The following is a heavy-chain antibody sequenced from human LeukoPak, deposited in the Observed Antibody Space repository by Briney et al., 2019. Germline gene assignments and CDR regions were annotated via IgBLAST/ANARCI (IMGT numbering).Heavy chain of an antibody. Sequence: SETLSLTCSVSGGSISGHYWNWIRQPAGKGLEWIGRIYVSGSTDYNPSLKSRVTMSVDTSRSQFSLKLSSVTAADTAVYYCARDRGATTRTFDYWGRGTLVTVSS. J-gene: IGHJ4*02. CDR3: ARDRGATTRTFDY. CDR1: GGSISGHY. V-gene: IGHV4-4*07. CDR2: IYVSGST. D-gene: IGHD1-26*01.